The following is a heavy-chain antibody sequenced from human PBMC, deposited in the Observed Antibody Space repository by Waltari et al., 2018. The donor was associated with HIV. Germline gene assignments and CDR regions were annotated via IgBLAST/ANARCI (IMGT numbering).Heavy chain of an antibody. D-gene: IGHD2-15*01. CDR3: ARASPEGGYLDY. CDR1: GFSFSAPG. V-gene: IGHV3-33*01. Sequence: QVQVVESGGGVVQPGTSLRLSCDASGFSFSAPGMHWVRQAPGKGLGWVAVIWFDGGKKVFADSVKGRFTISRDNSKNTVELHMNSVTAEDTAVYYCARASPEGGYLDYWGQGTLVTVSS. CDR2: IWFDGGKK. J-gene: IGHJ4*02.